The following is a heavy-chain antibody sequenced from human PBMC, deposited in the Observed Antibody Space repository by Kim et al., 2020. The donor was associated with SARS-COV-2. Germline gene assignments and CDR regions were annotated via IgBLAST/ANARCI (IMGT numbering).Heavy chain of an antibody. Sequence: SQTLSLTCAISGDSVSSNSAAWNWIRQSPSRGLEWLGRTYYRSKWYNDYAVSVKSRITINPDTSKNQFSLQLNSVTPEDTAVYYCARSPGYSSGWWNYYYYGMDVWGQGTTVTVSS. CDR3: ARSPGYSSGWWNYYYYGMDV. CDR2: TYYRSKWYN. J-gene: IGHJ6*02. CDR1: GDSVSSNSAA. D-gene: IGHD6-19*01. V-gene: IGHV6-1*01.